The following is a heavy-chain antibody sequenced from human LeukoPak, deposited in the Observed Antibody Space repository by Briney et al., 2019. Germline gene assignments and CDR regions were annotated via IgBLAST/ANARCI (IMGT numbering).Heavy chain of an antibody. V-gene: IGHV3-15*04. CDR3: PCYGSGRKFDY. CDR1: GFSFSDAW. J-gene: IGHJ4*02. Sequence: TGGSLRLSCAASGFSFSDAWMSWVRQIPGKGLEWVGRIESKTDSGTTDYAAPVKGRFTISRDDSTNTLYLQMNSLKSEDTAVYYCPCYGSGRKFDYWGQGILVTVSS. CDR2: IESKTDSGTT. D-gene: IGHD3-10*01.